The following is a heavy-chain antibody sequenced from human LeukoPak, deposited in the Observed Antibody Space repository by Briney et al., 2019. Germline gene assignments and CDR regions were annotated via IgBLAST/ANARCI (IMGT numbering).Heavy chain of an antibody. J-gene: IGHJ6*04. CDR3: ARDSRHSSWYRSSPDV. D-gene: IGHD6-13*01. V-gene: IGHV1-46*01. CDR2: INPSGGST. CDR1: GYTFTSYY. Sequence: ASVKVSCKASGYTFTSYYMHWVRQAPGQGLEWMGIINPSGGSTSYAQKFQGRVTMTRDMSTSTVYMELSSLRSEDTAVYYCARDSRHSSWYRSSPDVWGKGTTVTVSS.